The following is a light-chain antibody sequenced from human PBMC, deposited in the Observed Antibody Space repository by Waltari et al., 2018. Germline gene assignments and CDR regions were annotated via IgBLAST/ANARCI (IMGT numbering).Light chain of an antibody. CDR3: QRNDRLPVT. Sequence: EIVLTQSPGTLSLSPGERATLSCRASQSVGRALIWYQQKPGQATRLLIYGASTRATGIPDSFSVSGFGTDFSLTISRLEPEDFAVYYCQRNDRLPVTFGQGTKVEIK. V-gene: IGKV3-20*01. CDR1: QSVGRA. CDR2: GAS. J-gene: IGKJ1*01.